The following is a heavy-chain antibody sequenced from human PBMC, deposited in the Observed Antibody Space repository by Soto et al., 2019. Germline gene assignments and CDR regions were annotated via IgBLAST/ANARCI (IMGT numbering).Heavy chain of an antibody. Sequence: ASVKVSCKASGYTFTIYAMLWVRQAPGQRLEWMGWINAGNGNTKYSQKFQGRVTITRDTSASTAYMELSSLRSEDTAVYYCARTGYSSSWASAGWFDPWGQGTLVTVSS. CDR3: ARTGYSSSWASAGWFDP. CDR2: INAGNGNT. CDR1: GYTFTIYA. J-gene: IGHJ5*02. V-gene: IGHV1-3*01. D-gene: IGHD6-13*01.